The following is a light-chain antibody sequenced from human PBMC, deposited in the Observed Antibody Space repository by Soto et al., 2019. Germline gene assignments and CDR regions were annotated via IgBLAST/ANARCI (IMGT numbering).Light chain of an antibody. J-gene: IGLJ1*01. Sequence: QSALTQPASVSGSPGQSITISCTGTTSDIGSYNLVSWYQQHPGKVPKIIIYEASKRPSGAPYRFSGSKSGNTASLTISGLQAEDEAAYYCCSYAGSSTWVFGTGTKLTVL. V-gene: IGLV2-23*01. CDR1: TSDIGSYNL. CDR2: EAS. CDR3: CSYAGSSTWV.